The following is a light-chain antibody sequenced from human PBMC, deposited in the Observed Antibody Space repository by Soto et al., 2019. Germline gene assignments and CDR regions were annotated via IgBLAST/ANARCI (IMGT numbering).Light chain of an antibody. J-gene: IGKJ2*01. CDR2: AAA. Sequence: AIRMTQSPSSFSASTGDRVTITCRASQDISSYLAWYQQKVGKAPKLLIYAAATLQRGAPSRFSGSGSGTDFTLTISRLQSEGFATYYCQQYFSYPYTFGQGTKLGI. V-gene: IGKV1-8*01. CDR1: QDISSY. CDR3: QQYFSYPYT.